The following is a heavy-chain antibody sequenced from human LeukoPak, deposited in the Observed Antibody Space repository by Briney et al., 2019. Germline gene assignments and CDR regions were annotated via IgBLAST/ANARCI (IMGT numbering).Heavy chain of an antibody. CDR2: INPNSGGT. CDR1: GYTFTGYY. D-gene: IGHD3-22*01. Sequence: GASVKVSCKASGYTFTGYYMHWVRQAPGQGLEWMGWINPNSGGTNYAQKFQGRVIMTRDTPISTAYMELSRLRSDDTAVYYCARDPYYYDSSPYNWFDPWGQGTLVTVSS. J-gene: IGHJ5*02. V-gene: IGHV1-2*02. CDR3: ARDPYYYDSSPYNWFDP.